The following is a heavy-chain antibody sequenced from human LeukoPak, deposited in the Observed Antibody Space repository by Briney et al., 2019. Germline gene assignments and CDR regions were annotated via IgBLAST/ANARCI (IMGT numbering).Heavy chain of an antibody. CDR3: AREETDYYDSSGYYPY. V-gene: IGHV4-59*01. CDR1: GGSISSYC. J-gene: IGHJ4*02. Sequence: SETLSLTCTVSGGSISSYCWSWIRQPPGKGLEWIGYIYYSGSTNYNPSLKSRVTISVDTSMNQFSLKLSSVTAADTAVYYCAREETDYYDSSGYYPYWGQGTLVTVSS. D-gene: IGHD3-22*01. CDR2: IYYSGST.